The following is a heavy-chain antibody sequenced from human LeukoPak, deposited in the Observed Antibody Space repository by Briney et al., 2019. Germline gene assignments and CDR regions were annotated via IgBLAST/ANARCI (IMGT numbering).Heavy chain of an antibody. CDR1: GGSISRYY. J-gene: IGHJ6*02. Sequence: SETLSLTCTVSGGSISRYYWSWIRQPPGKGLEWIGYIYYSGSTNYHPSLKCRLTISIDTSKNQLSLNLSSVTAADTAVYYCARYCSSTSCSKGYYYCYGMDVWGQGTTVTVSS. CDR2: IYYSGST. V-gene: IGHV4-59*01. D-gene: IGHD2-2*01. CDR3: ARYCSSTSCSKGYYYCYGMDV.